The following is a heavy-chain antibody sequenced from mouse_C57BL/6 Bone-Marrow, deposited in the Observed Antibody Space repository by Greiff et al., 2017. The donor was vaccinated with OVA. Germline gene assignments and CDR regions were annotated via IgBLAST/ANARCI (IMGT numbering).Heavy chain of an antibody. Sequence: EVQLVESGGDLVKPGGSLKLSCAASGFTFSSYGMSWVRQTPDKRLERVATISSGGSYTYYPDSVKGRFTISRDNAKNTLYLQMSSLKSEDTAMYYCARRGRDWFAYWGQGTLVTVSA. J-gene: IGHJ3*01. CDR2: ISSGGSYT. CDR3: ARRGRDWFAY. CDR1: GFTFSSYG. V-gene: IGHV5-6*01.